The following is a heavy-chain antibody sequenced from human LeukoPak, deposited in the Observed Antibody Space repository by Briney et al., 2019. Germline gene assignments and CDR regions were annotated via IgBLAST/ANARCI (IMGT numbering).Heavy chain of an antibody. CDR2: IIPIFGTA. J-gene: IGHJ6*03. Sequence: SVKVSCKASGGTFSSYAISWVRQAPGQGLEWMGGIIPIFGTANYAQKFQGRVTITADGSTSTAYMELSSLGSEDTAVYYCARGGTVLAYCGGDCYNMDVWGKGTTVTVSS. CDR3: ARGGTVLAYCGGDCYNMDV. D-gene: IGHD2-21*01. V-gene: IGHV1-69*13. CDR1: GGTFSSYA.